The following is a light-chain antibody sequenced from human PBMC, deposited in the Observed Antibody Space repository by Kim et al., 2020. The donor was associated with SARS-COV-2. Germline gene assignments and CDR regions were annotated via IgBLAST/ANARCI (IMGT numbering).Light chain of an antibody. CDR3: QQYNTWPPWT. J-gene: IGKJ1*01. CDR1: QSVSSN. Sequence: SPGERATLSCWASQSVSSNLAWYQQKPGQAPRLLIFGASTRATGIPARFSGGGSGTEFTLTISSLQSEDFAVYYCQQYNTWPPWTFGQGTKVDIK. V-gene: IGKV3-15*01. CDR2: GAS.